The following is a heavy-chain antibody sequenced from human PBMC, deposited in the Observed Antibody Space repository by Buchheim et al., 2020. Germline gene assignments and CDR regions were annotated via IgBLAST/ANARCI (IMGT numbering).Heavy chain of an antibody. CDR2: IYYSGST. CDR1: GGSISSYY. V-gene: IGHV4-59*01. J-gene: IGHJ5*02. D-gene: IGHD3-22*01. CDR3: ARHYYDSSGYRGWFDP. Sequence: QVQLQESGPGLVKPSETLSLTCTVSGGSISSYYWSWIRQPPGKGLEWIGYIYYSGSTNYNPSLKSRVTISVDTSKNQFSLKLSSVTAADTAVYYCARHYYDSSGYRGWFDPWGQGTL.